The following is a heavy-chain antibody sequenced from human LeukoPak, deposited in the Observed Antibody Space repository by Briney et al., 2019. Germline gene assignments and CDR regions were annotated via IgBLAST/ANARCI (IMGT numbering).Heavy chain of an antibody. CDR3: ARDRNGLHDY. Sequence: PGGSLRLSCAASGFTFSSYDMHWVRRATGKGLEWVSAIGIGGDTYYPGSVKGRFTISRDNAKNSLYLQMNSLGAGDTAVYYCARDRNGLHDYWGQGTLVTVSS. CDR1: GFTFSSYD. V-gene: IGHV3-13*04. D-gene: IGHD2-15*01. J-gene: IGHJ4*02. CDR2: IGIGGDT.